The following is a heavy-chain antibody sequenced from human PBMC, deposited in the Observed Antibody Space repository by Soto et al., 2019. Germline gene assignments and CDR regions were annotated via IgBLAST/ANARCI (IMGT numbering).Heavy chain of an antibody. CDR3: ARGSYCSGGTCTNWFDP. D-gene: IGHD2-15*01. CDR2: ISASIGHT. CDR1: GYIFNDYA. V-gene: IGHV1-18*01. Sequence: GASVKVSCKASGYIFNDYAISWVRQAPGQGLEWVGWISASIGHTNYAQSLQGRVTMTTDRSTTTAYMELRNLRSDDTAVYYCARGSYCSGGTCTNWFDPWGQGTLVTVSS. J-gene: IGHJ5*02.